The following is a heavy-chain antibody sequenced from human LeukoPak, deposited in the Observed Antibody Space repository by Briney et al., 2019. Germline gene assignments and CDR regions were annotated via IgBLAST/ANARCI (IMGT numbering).Heavy chain of an antibody. CDR1: GYTFTGYY. D-gene: IGHD2-15*01. Sequence: ASVKVSCKASGYTFTGYYMHWVRQAPGQGLEWMEWINPNSGGTNYAQKFQGRVTMTRNTSISTAYMELSSLRSEDTAVYYCARGLRCSGGSCYRGWLNYWGQGTLVTVSS. V-gene: IGHV1-2*02. CDR2: INPNSGGT. J-gene: IGHJ4*02. CDR3: ARGLRCSGGSCYRGWLNY.